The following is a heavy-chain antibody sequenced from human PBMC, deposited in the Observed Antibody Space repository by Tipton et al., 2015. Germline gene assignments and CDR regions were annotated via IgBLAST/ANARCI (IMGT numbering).Heavy chain of an antibody. CDR2: SYHSGTT. CDR3: ARARGRHGGLFDS. D-gene: IGHD4-23*01. J-gene: IGHJ4*02. V-gene: IGHV4-38-2*01. CDR1: GYSIATGYY. Sequence: TLSLTCAVSGYSIATGYYWGWIRQPLGKGLEWIGNSYHSGTTYYNPSLKSRVIISVDTSKTQFSLKMSSVTASDTAVYYCARARGRHGGLFDSWGQGILVTVSS.